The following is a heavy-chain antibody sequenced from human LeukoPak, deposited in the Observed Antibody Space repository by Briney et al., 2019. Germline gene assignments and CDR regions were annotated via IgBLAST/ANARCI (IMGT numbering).Heavy chain of an antibody. CDR2: IYYSGST. J-gene: IGHJ4*02. CDR3: ARDLYSGYGGYFDS. V-gene: IGHV4-4*08. D-gene: IGHD5-12*01. CDR1: GGSISTYY. Sequence: SSETLSLTCTVSGGSISTYYWSWIRQPPGKGLEWIGNIYYSGSTNYNPSLKSRVTISVDKSKNHFSLNLTSVTAADTAVYFCARDLYSGYGGYFDSWGQGTLVTVSS.